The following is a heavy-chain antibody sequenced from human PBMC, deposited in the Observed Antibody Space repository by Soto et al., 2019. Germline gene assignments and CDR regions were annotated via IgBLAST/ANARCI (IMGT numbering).Heavy chain of an antibody. Sequence: EVQLEESGGDLVQPGGSLRLSCAASGFTLSSYWMTWVRQAPGKGLEWVANINRDASKMSYLDSVRGRFTISRDNVRNSLYLQMDSLRADDTALYYCARDVSPGSSSVYLDAFDIWGQGTMVTVSS. CDR3: ARDVSPGSSSVYLDAFDI. V-gene: IGHV3-7*05. CDR1: GFTLSSYW. D-gene: IGHD6-13*01. J-gene: IGHJ3*02. CDR2: INRDASKM.